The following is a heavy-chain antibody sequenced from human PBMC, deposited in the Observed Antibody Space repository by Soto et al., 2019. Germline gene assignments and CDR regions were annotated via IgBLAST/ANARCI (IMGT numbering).Heavy chain of an antibody. CDR3: SRRASWGLGYYYCYMDV. CDR1: GFTFSSYS. V-gene: IGHV3-21*01. J-gene: IGHJ6*03. D-gene: IGHD7-27*01. Sequence: GGSLRLSCAASGFTFSSYSMNWVRQAPGKGLEWVSSISSSSSYIYYADSVKGRFTISRDNAKNSLYLQMNSLRAEDTTVYYCSRRASWGLGYYYCYMDVWGKGTTVTVSS. CDR2: ISSSSSYI.